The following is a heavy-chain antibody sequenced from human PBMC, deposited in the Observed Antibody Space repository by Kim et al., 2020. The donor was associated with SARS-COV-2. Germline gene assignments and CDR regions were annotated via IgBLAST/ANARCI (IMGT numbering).Heavy chain of an antibody. CDR3: TKATQTFTSESYYDDYY. V-gene: IGHV3-23*01. Sequence: GGSLRRSCAASGFTFSSYAMSWVRQAPGKGLEWVSDISGSGDSTYYADSVEGRFTISRDNSKSTLYMQMNSLRVDDTAVYYCTKATQTFTSESYYDDYY. J-gene: IGHJ6*01. CDR2: ISGSGDST. D-gene: IGHD1-26*01. CDR1: GFTFSSYA.